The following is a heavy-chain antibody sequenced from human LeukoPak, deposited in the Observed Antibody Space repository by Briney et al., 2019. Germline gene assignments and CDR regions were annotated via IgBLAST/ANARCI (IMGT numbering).Heavy chain of an antibody. CDR3: ARRTTPGSYAENFDY. CDR1: GFTFSSYW. D-gene: IGHD1-26*01. J-gene: IGHJ4*02. Sequence: SGGSLRLSCAASGFTFSSYWMSWVRQAPGKGLEWVANIKRDGSEKYYVDSVKGRFTISRDNAKNSLYLQMNSLRAEDTAVYYCARRTTPGSYAENFDYWGQGTLVTVSS. CDR2: IKRDGSEK. V-gene: IGHV3-7*01.